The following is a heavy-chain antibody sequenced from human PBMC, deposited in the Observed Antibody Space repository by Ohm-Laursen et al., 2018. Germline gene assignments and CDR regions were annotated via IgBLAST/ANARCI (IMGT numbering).Heavy chain of an antibody. CDR1: GFTFSRYG. V-gene: IGHV3-30*18. CDR2: ISYDGSNK. CDR3: AKDRGTDCSGGSCYPLDS. Sequence: SLRLSCAASGFTFSRYGMVCVRQVPGKGLEWVALISYDGSNKYYADSVKGRFTISRDNSKNTLYLQMNSLRAEDTAVYYCAKDRGTDCSGGSCYPLDSWGQGTLVTVSS. D-gene: IGHD2-15*01. J-gene: IGHJ4*02.